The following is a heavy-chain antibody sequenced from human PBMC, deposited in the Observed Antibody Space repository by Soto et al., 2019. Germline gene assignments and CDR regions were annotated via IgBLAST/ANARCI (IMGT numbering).Heavy chain of an antibody. J-gene: IGHJ4*02. CDR1: GFTFSSYA. CDR3: ARAGYSSGWFFDY. V-gene: IGHV3-30-3*01. CDR2: ISYDGSNN. Sequence: QVQLVESGGGVVQPGRSLRLSCAASGFTFSSYAMHWVRQAPGTGLEWVAVISYDGSNNYYADSVKGRVTISRDNSKNTLYLQMNSLRAEDTAVYYCARAGYSSGWFFDYLGQGTLVTVSS. D-gene: IGHD6-13*01.